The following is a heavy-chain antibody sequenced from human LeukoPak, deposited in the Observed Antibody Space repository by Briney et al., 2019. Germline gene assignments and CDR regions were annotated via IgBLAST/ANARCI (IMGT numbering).Heavy chain of an antibody. CDR2: IDYFGNT. CDR1: GDSISSYH. CDR3: ARTIVYSSGYFDY. D-gene: IGHD3-16*02. V-gene: IGHV4-59*01. Sequence: SETLSLTCTVSGDSISSYHWSWIRQPPGKGLEGIGYIDYFGNTNYNPSLKSRVTVSVDTYKNQFSLKLSSVTAADTAVYYCARTIVYSSGYFDYWGQGTLVTVSS. J-gene: IGHJ4*02.